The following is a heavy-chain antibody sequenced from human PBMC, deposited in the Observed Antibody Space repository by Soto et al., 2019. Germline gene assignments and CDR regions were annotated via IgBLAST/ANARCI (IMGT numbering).Heavy chain of an antibody. V-gene: IGHV3-23*01. D-gene: IGHD3-9*01. J-gene: IGHJ4*02. CDR2: ISGSGGST. CDR3: ANRRGALRYFDWLSYFDY. CDR1: GFTFSSYA. Sequence: GGSLRLSCAASGFTFSSYAMSWVRQAPGKGLEWVSAISGSGGSTYYADSVKGRFTISRDNSKNTLYLQMNSLRAEDTAVYYCANRRGALRYFDWLSYFDYWGQGTLVTVSS.